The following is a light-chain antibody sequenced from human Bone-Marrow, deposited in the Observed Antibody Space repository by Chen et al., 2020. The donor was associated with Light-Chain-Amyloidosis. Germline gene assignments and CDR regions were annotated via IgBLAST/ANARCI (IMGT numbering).Light chain of an antibody. Sequence: QSALTQPASVSGSPGQSITISCTGTSGDVGTYNYVSWYQQHPGKAPKVMIYAVSTRPSGVSNRFSGSKSGTTASLTISGLQAEDEADYYCSSFTSSSSYVFGPGTKVTVL. CDR3: SSFTSSSSYV. CDR1: SGDVGTYNY. J-gene: IGLJ1*01. CDR2: AVS. V-gene: IGLV2-14*01.